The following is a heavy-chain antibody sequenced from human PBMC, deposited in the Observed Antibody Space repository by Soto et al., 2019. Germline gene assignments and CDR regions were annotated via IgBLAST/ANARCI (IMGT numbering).Heavy chain of an antibody. V-gene: IGHV1-69*01. CDR1: GGTFSSYA. CDR2: IIPIFGTA. CDR3: ARDAGYCSSTSCYTNWFDP. Sequence: QVQLVQSGAEVKKPGSSVKVSCKDSGGTFSSYAISWVRQAPGQGLEWMGGIIPIFGTANYAQKFQGRVTITADESTSTAYMELSSLRSEDTAVYYCARDAGYCSSTSCYTNWFDPWGQGTLVTVSS. J-gene: IGHJ5*02. D-gene: IGHD2-2*02.